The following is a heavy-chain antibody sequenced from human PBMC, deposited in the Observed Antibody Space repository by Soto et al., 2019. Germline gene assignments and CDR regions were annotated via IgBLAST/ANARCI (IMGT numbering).Heavy chain of an antibody. Sequence: QVQLVESGGGVVQPGRSLRLSCAASGFTFSRYGMHWVRQAPGKGLEWVAVISYDGSNKYYADFVKGRFTISRDNSKNTLYLQMNSLRAEDTAVYYCAKTMTTITTGYYYYGMDVWGQGTTVTVSS. J-gene: IGHJ6*02. CDR2: ISYDGSNK. CDR1: GFTFSRYG. D-gene: IGHD4-4*01. CDR3: AKTMTTITTGYYYYGMDV. V-gene: IGHV3-30*18.